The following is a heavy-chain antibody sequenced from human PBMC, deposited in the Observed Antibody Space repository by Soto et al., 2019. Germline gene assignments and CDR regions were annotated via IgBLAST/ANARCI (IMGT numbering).Heavy chain of an antibody. CDR1: GFTFSSYG. J-gene: IGHJ6*02. V-gene: IGHV3-33*01. CDR2: IWYDGSNK. CDR3: ARDAPANQYSSSWYHYYYGMDV. Sequence: PGGSLRLSCAASGFTFSSYGMHWVRQAPGKGLEWVAVIWYDGSNKYYADSVKGRFTISRDNSKNTLYLQMNSLRAEDTAVYYCARDAPANQYSSSWYHYYYGMDVWGQGTTVTVPS. D-gene: IGHD6-13*01.